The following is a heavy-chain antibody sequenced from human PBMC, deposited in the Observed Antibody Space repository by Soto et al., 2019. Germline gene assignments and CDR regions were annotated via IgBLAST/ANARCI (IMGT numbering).Heavy chain of an antibody. CDR2: IYYSGST. D-gene: IGHD3-3*01. Sequence: QLQLQESGPGLVKPSETLSLTCTVSGGSISSSSYYWGWIRQPPGKGLEWIGSIYYSGSTYYNPSLKSRVTISVDTSKNQFSLKLSSVTAADTAVYYCARHSRFWSGYYRYWGQGTLVTVSS. V-gene: IGHV4-39*01. CDR1: GGSISSSSYY. J-gene: IGHJ4*02. CDR3: ARHSRFWSGYYRY.